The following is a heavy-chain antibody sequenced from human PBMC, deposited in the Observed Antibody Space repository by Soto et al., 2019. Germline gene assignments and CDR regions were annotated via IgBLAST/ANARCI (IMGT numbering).Heavy chain of an antibody. V-gene: IGHV1-18*01. CDR3: ARDVSYYERDPQFHY. D-gene: IGHD3-10*01. J-gene: IGHJ4*02. CDR2: ISAYNGNT. CDR1: GYTFTSYG. Sequence: QVPLVQSGAEVKKPGASVKVSCKASGYTFTSYGISWVRQAPGQGLEWMGWISAYNGNTNYAQKLQGRVTMTTDTSTSTAYMELRSLRSDDTAVYYCARDVSYYERDPQFHYWGQGTLVTVSS.